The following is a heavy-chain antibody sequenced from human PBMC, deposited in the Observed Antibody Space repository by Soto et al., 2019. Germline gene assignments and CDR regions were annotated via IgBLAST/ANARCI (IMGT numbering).Heavy chain of an antibody. CDR3: ARDVGGSVVPHWFDP. CDR2: VDASGNT. V-gene: IGHV4-4*07. J-gene: IGHJ5*02. D-gene: IGHD3-22*01. Sequence: QVQLQESVPGLVKASETLSLSCTVSGHSISADYWSWIRQPAGKRLEWIGRVDASGNTNYNPSLKSRVTMSVDTSKNQFFLKVRSVTAADTAMYLCARDVGGSVVPHWFDPWGQGALVTVSS. CDR1: GHSISADY.